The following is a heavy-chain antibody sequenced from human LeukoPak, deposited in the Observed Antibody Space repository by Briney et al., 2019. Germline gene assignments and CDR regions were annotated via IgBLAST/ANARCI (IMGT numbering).Heavy chain of an antibody. V-gene: IGHV4-61*02. CDR3: ARDKYSSGWYTGYMDV. J-gene: IGHJ6*03. CDR2: ISNSGRTNYNSGST. D-gene: IGHD6-19*01. CDR1: GGSISSGTYY. Sequence: SETLSLTCTVSGGSISSGTYYWSCIRQPAGKGLEWIGRISNSGRTNYNSGSTNYNPSLESRVTISLSTSKNQVSLKVSSVTAADTAVYYCARDKYSSGWYTGYMDVWGKGTTVSISS.